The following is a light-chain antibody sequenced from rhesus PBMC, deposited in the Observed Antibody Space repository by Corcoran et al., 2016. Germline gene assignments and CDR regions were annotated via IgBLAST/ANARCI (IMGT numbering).Light chain of an antibody. Sequence: DIQMTQSPSSLSASVGDTVTITCRASQSISSWLAWYQQKQGKAPKLLIYKASTLQSGVPSRFSGSGPGTDFPLPISSLQSEDFATYYCQHCSSSPRTFGQGTKVEIK. CDR3: QHCSSSPRT. CDR1: QSISSW. CDR2: KAS. J-gene: IGKJ1*01. V-gene: IGKV1-22*01.